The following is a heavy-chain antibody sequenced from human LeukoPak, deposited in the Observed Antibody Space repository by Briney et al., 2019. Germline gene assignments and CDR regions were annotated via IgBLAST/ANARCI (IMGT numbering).Heavy chain of an antibody. V-gene: IGHV1-69*04. Sequence: GASVKVSCKASGGTLSSYAISWVRQAPGQGLEWMGRIIPLLAIPKYAQKFQGRVTIAADTSTVDMELSSLRYEDTAVYYCAKAADMLSGYPLMDWGQGTLATVSS. D-gene: IGHD3-9*01. CDR1: GGTLSSYA. CDR2: IIPLLAIP. J-gene: IGHJ4*02. CDR3: AKAADMLSGYPLMD.